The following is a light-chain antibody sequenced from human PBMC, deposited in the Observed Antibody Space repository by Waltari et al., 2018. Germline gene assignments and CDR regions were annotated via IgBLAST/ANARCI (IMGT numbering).Light chain of an antibody. CDR1: QSISSN. J-gene: IGKJ1*01. CDR3: QQYNDWPRT. CDR2: GAS. V-gene: IGKV3-15*01. Sequence: EIVMTQSPAPLSGSPGERATLSCRASQSISSNLAWYQQKPGQAPRLLIYGASTRATGIPARFSGSGSGTEFTLTISSLQSEDFAVYYCQQYNDWPRTFGQGTKVEIK.